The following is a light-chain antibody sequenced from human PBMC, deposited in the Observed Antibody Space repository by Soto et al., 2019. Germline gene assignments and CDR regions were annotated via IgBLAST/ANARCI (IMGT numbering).Light chain of an antibody. Sequence: EIVMTHPPPTLLWSPGERAPFSSRAVRRVGGNLACYQRKPGRPPRLLFYGASTRATGIPARFSGSGSGTEFTLTISSLQSEDFAVYYCQQYNNWPALTFGGGTKVEIK. CDR1: RRVGGN. V-gene: IGKV3D-15*01. J-gene: IGKJ4*01. CDR2: GAS. CDR3: QQYNNWPALT.